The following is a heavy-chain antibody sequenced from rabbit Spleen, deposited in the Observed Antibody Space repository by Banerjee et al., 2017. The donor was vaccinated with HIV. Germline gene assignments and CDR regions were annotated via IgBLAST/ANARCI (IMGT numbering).Heavy chain of an antibody. J-gene: IGHJ4*01. V-gene: IGHV1S40*01. Sequence: QSLEESGGDLVKPGASLTLTCIASGVSFSSSYYMCWVRQAPGKGLEWIACIYGGSNGSPVYASWAKGRFTISKTSSTTMTLQMSSLTAADTATFFCVREVAAKFNLWGPGTLAPS. CDR2: IYGGSNGSP. CDR3: VREVAAKFNL. D-gene: IGHD4-1*01. CDR1: GVSFSSSYY.